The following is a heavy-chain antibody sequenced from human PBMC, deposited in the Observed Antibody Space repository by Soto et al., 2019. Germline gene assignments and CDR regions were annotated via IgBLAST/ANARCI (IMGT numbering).Heavy chain of an antibody. V-gene: IGHV1-69*13. CDR3: ATTRPGYSSGWYYFDY. J-gene: IGHJ4*02. Sequence: SVKVSCKASGGTFSSYAISWVRQAPGQGLEWMGGIIPIFGTANYAQKFQGRVTITADESTSTAYMELSSLRSEDTAVYYCATTRPGYSSGWYYFDYWGQGTLVTVSS. CDR1: GGTFSSYA. D-gene: IGHD6-19*01. CDR2: IIPIFGTA.